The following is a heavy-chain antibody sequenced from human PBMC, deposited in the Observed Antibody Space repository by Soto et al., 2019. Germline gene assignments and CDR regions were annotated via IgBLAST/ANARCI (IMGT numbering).Heavy chain of an antibody. CDR1: GDTFNFYT. D-gene: IGHD3-10*01. Sequence: QVQLVESGAGVKKPGSPVRVSCTASGDTFNFYTISWVRQFPGQGPEWMGRVIPMLGMSNYGQKCQGRSTIMADKPTSTVYMSLSGLTSEDTAVYYWASNYGSGSTHVDYWCQGTLVTVSS. V-gene: IGHV1-69*02. CDR2: VIPMLGMS. J-gene: IGHJ4*02. CDR3: ASNYGSGSTHVDY.